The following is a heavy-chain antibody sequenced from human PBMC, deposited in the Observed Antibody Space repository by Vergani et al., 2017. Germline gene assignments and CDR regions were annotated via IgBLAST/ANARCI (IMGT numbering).Heavy chain of an antibody. CDR2: IYYSGST. V-gene: IGHV4-39*01. Sequence: QLQLQESGPGLVKPSATLSLTCSVSGSSIRSSNYYWGWIRQPPGKGLECFASIYYSGSTYYNPSLKSRVTISVDTSKNQFSLKLSSVTAADTAVYFCARHSTVEWLVKLGWIDPWGQGILVTVSS. J-gene: IGHJ5*02. D-gene: IGHD6-19*01. CDR3: ARHSTVEWLVKLGWIDP. CDR1: GSSIRSSNYY.